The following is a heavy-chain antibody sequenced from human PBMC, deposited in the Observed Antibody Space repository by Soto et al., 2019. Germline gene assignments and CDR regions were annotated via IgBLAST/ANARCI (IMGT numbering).Heavy chain of an antibody. CDR1: GGSISSSTYY. D-gene: IGHD3-10*01. CDR3: ARRHGLEIDAYY. Sequence: QLQLQESGPGLVKPSETLSLTCTVSGGSISSSTYYWGWMRQPPGKGLEWIASFFIGGNTYHNPSPTSRVTISVDESKNQSTLNLSSVTAADTCLYFSARRHGLEIDAYYWGQGILVTVSS. CDR2: FFIGGNT. V-gene: IGHV4-39*01. J-gene: IGHJ4*02.